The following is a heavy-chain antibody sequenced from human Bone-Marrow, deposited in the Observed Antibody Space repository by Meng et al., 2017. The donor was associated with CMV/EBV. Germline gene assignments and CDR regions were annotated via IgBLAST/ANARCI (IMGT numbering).Heavy chain of an antibody. V-gene: IGHV4-38-2*02. CDR2: IYQRGTT. J-gene: IGHJ4*02. Sequence: SETLCLTCTVSGYSITGPYYWGWVRQPPGKGLEWIGTIYQRGTTYFNPSLKSRATISVDTSKNQFSLKLSSVTAADTAVYYCAGDGYDTLDYWGQGTLVTVSS. CDR1: GYSITGPYY. D-gene: IGHD2-15*01. CDR3: AGDGYDTLDY.